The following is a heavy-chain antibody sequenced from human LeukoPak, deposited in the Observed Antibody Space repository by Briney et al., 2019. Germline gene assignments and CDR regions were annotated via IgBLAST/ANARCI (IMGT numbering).Heavy chain of an antibody. CDR1: GDSVSSNSAA. V-gene: IGHV6-1*01. J-gene: IGHJ6*03. CDR2: TYYRSKWYN. Sequence: SQTLSLTCAISGDSVSSNSAAWNWLRQSPSRGLEWLGRTYYRSKWYNDYAVSVKSRITINPDTSKNQFSLQLNSVTPEDTAVYYCARDNWDYGDYYYYMDVWGKGTTVTVSS. CDR3: ARDNWDYGDYYYYMDV. D-gene: IGHD1-7*01.